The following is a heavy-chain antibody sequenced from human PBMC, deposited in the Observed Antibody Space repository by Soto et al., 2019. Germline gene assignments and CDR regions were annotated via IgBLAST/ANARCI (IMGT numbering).Heavy chain of an antibody. Sequence: QVQLVQSAAEVKKTGAPVKVSCKASGYTFTDYDINWVRQAPGQGLEWMGWMNPNTGNTRYAEQFQGRRIMTRDTSISTAFMELSSLRSEDTVIYYCARGKLATVTDFWGQGTLVTVSS. CDR3: ARGKLATVTDF. V-gene: IGHV1-8*01. CDR1: GYTFTDYD. D-gene: IGHD4-17*01. J-gene: IGHJ4*02. CDR2: MNPNTGNT.